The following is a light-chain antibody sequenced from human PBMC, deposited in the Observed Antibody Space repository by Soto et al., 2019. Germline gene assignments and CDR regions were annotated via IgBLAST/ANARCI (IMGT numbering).Light chain of an antibody. Sequence: EIVMTQSPATLSVSPWERATLSCRASQSVSSNLAWYQQKPGQAPRLLIYGASTRATGIPDRFSGSGSATDFTLTISRLEPEDFALYYCQHYGSSPITFGQGTRLEIK. CDR2: GAS. CDR1: QSVSSN. CDR3: QHYGSSPIT. V-gene: IGKV3-20*01. J-gene: IGKJ5*01.